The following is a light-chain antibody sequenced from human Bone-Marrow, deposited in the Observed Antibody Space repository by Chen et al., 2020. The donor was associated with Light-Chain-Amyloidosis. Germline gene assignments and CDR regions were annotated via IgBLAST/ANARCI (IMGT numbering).Light chain of an antibody. CDR1: SSDVGGDNH. Sequence: QSALTQPASVSGSPGQSITTSCTGTSSDVGGDNHVSWYQQHPDKAPKLIIYEVTNRPAWVPDRFSGSKSDNTASLTISGLQTEDEADYFCSSYTTTNTLVFGSGTRVTVL. CDR3: SSYTTTNTLV. J-gene: IGLJ1*01. V-gene: IGLV2-14*01. CDR2: EVT.